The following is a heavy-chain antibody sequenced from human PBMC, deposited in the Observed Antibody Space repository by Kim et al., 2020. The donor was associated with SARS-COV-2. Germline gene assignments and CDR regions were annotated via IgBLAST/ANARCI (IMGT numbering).Heavy chain of an antibody. CDR3: ARFSYYYGSGRLAFDY. D-gene: IGHD3-10*01. V-gene: IGHV4-39*07. J-gene: IGHJ4*02. Sequence: LKSRVTISVDTSKNQFSLKLSYVTAADTAVYYCARFSYYYGSGRLAFDYWGQGTLVTVSS.